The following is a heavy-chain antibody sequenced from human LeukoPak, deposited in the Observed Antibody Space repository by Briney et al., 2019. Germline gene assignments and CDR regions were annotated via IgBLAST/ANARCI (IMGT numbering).Heavy chain of an antibody. V-gene: IGHV3-20*04. Sequence: GGSLRLSCAASGFTVDDYGMSWLRQAPGKGLEWVSGINWNGGSTGYADSAKGRFTISRDNAKNSLYLQMNSLRAEDTAVYYCAKDPAWELGVGDAFDIWGQGTMVTVSS. J-gene: IGHJ3*02. CDR3: AKDPAWELGVGDAFDI. D-gene: IGHD1-26*01. CDR1: GFTVDDYG. CDR2: INWNGGST.